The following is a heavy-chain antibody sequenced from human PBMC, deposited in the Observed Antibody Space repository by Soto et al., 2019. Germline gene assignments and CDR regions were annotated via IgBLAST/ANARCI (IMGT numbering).Heavy chain of an antibody. J-gene: IGHJ4*02. V-gene: IGHV1-69*13. D-gene: IGHD6-19*01. CDR1: GYTFTSYY. Sequence: SVKVSCKESGYTFTSYYMHWVRQAPGQGLEWMGGIIPIFGTANYAQKFQGRVTITADESTSTAYMELSSLRSEDTAVYYCARDLTAVAGSWGQGTLVTVSS. CDR2: IIPIFGTA. CDR3: ARDLTAVAGS.